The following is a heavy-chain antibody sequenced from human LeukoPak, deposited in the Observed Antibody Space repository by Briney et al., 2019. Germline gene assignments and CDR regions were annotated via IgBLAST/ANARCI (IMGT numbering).Heavy chain of an antibody. J-gene: IGHJ4*02. CDR2: ISAYNGNT. CDR3: ARPYYDSSAPPYDY. CDR1: DYTFTSYG. Sequence: ASVKVSCKASDYTFTSYGISWVRQAPGQGLEWMGWISAYNGNTNYAQKLQGRVTMTTDTSTSTAYMELRSLRSDDTAVYYCARPYYDSSAPPYDYWGQGTLVTVSS. V-gene: IGHV1-18*01. D-gene: IGHD3-22*01.